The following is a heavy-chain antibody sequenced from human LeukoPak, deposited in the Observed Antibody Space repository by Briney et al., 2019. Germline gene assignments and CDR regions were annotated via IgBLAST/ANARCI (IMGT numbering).Heavy chain of an antibody. CDR1: GYSISSGYY. V-gene: IGHV4-38-2*02. J-gene: IGHJ4*02. CDR3: ARGNILLGTFDY. D-gene: IGHD3-9*01. Sequence: SETLSLTCTVSGYSISSGYYWGWIRQPPGKGLGWIGSIYHSGSTYYNPSLKSRVTISVDTSKNQFSLKLSSVTAADTAVYYCARGNILLGTFDYWGQGTLVTVSS. CDR2: IYHSGST.